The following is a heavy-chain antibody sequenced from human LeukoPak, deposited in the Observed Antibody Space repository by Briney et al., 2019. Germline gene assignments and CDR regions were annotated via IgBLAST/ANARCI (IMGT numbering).Heavy chain of an antibody. CDR2: VGRSGADT. V-gene: IGHV3-23*01. CDR3: VKHSGGVYGNSDY. J-gene: IGHJ4*02. Sequence: PGGSLRLSCVASGFTFSSYAVSWFRQAPWEGLEWVSTVGRSGADTYYADSVRGRFTISKDSSKNTLQMNSLSAEDTAIYYCVKHSGGVYGNSDYWGQGILVTVSS. CDR1: GFTFSSYA. D-gene: IGHD1-1*01.